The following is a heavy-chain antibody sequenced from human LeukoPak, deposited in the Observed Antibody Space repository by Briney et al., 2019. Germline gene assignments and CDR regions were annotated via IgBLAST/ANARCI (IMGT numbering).Heavy chain of an antibody. V-gene: IGHV1-8*03. J-gene: IGHJ6*03. CDR3: ARGPAYYDFWSGYYYYYYMDV. Sequence: ASVKVSCKASGYTFTSYYMHWVRQAPGQGLEWMGWMNPNSGNTGYAQKFQGRVTITRNTSISTAYMELSSLRSEDTAVYYCARGPAYYDFWSGYYYYYYMDVWDKGTTVTVSS. CDR2: MNPNSGNT. CDR1: GYTFTSYY. D-gene: IGHD3-3*01.